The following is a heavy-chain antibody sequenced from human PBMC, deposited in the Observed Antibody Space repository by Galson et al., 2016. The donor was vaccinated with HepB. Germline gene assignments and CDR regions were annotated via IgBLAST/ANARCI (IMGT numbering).Heavy chain of an antibody. D-gene: IGHD4-23*01. J-gene: IGHJ2*01. Sequence: SETLSLTCTVSGGSISTYYWNWIRQPPGKGLEWIGQIYYSGSTDYNPSLKSRITISVDTSKNQFSLKLSSVTAADTAVYYCAKYWGSGGNRYFDLWGRGTLVTVSS. V-gene: IGHV4-59*12. CDR3: AKYWGSGGNRYFDL. CDR2: IYYSGST. CDR1: GGSISTYY.